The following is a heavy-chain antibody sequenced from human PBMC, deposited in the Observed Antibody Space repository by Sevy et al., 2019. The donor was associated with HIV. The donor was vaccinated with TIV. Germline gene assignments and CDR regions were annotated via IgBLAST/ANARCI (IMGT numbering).Heavy chain of an antibody. CDR2: ISGSDGAI. CDR1: GFTFSDYY. D-gene: IGHD4-17*01. V-gene: IGHV3-11*01. CDR3: ARDHVKDGDLGDYYYFAMDV. Sequence: GGSLRLSCVASGFTFSDYYMSWIRQAPGKGLEWVSYISGSDGAIYYADSVKGRFTISRDNTKNSLYLQMTILTADDTAVYYCARDHVKDGDLGDYYYFAMDVWGQGTTVTVSS. J-gene: IGHJ6*02.